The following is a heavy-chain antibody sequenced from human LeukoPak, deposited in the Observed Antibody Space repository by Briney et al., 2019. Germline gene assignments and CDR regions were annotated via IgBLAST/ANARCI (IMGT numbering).Heavy chain of an antibody. CDR1: GFTFSKYG. D-gene: IGHD5-12*01. CDR2: IWYDGSNE. Sequence: PGGSLRLPCAGSGFTFSKYGMHWVRQAPGKGLEWVAVIWYDGSNEKYVDSVKGRFTISRDNSKNTLYLQMNSLRAEDTAVYYCARVPWGYSGYEFDYWGQGTLVAVSS. CDR3: ARVPWGYSGYEFDY. J-gene: IGHJ4*02. V-gene: IGHV3-33*01.